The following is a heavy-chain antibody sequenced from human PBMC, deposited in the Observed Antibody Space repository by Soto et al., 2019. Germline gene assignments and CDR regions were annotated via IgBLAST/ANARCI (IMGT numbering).Heavy chain of an antibody. J-gene: IGHJ1*01. Sequence: GGSLRFSCAASGFTFSSYAMSWVRQAPGKGLEWVSAISGSGGSTYYADSVKGRFTISRDNSKNTLYLQMNSLRAEDTAVYYCAKGRVGATQHQAYSMAEYFQHWGQGTLVTVSS. CDR1: GFTFSSYA. V-gene: IGHV3-23*01. CDR3: AKGRVGATQHQAYSMAEYFQH. D-gene: IGHD1-26*01. CDR2: ISGSGGST.